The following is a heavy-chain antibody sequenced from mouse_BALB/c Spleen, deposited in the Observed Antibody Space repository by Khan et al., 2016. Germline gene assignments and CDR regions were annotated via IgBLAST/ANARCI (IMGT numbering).Heavy chain of an antibody. CDR2: ILPGSGYS. CDR1: GYTFSNYW. V-gene: IGHV1-9*01. J-gene: IGHJ4*01. Sequence: QVQLKESGAELMKPGASVKISCKATGYTFSNYWIEWVNQRPGHGLEWIGDILPGSGYSNSNENFKGKATFTADASSNTAYMQLISLTSADSAVYFSARACDSMDYWGQGTSVTVSS. D-gene: IGHD2-4*01. CDR3: ARACDSMDY.